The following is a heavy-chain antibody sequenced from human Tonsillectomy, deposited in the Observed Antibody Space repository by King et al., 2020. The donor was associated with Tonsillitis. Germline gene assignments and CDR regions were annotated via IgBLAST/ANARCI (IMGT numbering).Heavy chain of an antibody. CDR1: GFTFSNAW. CDR2: IKSETYGGTT. Sequence: EVQLVESGGGLVKPGGSLRLSCAASGFTFSNAWMSWVRQVPGKGLEWVGRIKSETYGGTTDYAAPVKGRFTISRDDSKNTLYLQMNSLRTEDTAVYFCTTDLTFGSWRNLDYWGQGTLVTVSS. J-gene: IGHJ4*02. D-gene: IGHD6-13*01. CDR3: TTDLTFGSWRNLDY. V-gene: IGHV3-15*01.